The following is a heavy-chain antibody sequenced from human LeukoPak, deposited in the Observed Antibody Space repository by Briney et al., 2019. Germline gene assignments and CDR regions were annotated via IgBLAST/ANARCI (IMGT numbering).Heavy chain of an antibody. CDR1: GYTFTSYD. CDR3: AREGDYGAGYDY. V-gene: IGHV1-8*01. D-gene: IGHD4-17*01. CDR2: MNPNSGNT. J-gene: IGHJ4*02. Sequence: GASVTVSCKASGYTFTSYDINWVRQATGQGLEWMGWMNPNSGNTGYAQKFQGRVTMTRNTSISTAYMELSSLRSEDTAVYYCAREGDYGAGYDYWGQGTLVTVSS.